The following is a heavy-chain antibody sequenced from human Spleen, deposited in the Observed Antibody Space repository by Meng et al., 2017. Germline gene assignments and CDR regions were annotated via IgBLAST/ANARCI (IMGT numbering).Heavy chain of an antibody. J-gene: IGHJ4*02. CDR2: MNEDGRTI. CDR3: VRDFGGKLDF. Sequence: VRRVESGGGVVQPGGYLRLSCAASGFTFSDYVMSWVRQAPGQGLEWVSRMNEDGRTISYAGSVRGRFTISRDSASNTLYLQMNTLTVEDTAVYYCVRDFGGKLDFWGQGTLVTVSS. D-gene: IGHD2-15*01. CDR1: GFTFSDYV. V-gene: IGHV3-74*01.